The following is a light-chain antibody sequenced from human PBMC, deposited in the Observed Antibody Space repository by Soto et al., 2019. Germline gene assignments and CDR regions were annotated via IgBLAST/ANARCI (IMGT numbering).Light chain of an antibody. CDR3: QHHTDWFSWS. V-gene: IGKV3D-20*02. CDR2: HAS. CDR1: QSVGSNY. J-gene: IGKJ1*01. Sequence: EVVLTQSPGILSLSPGERATLSCRASQSVGSNYLAWYQQKPGQSPRLLIYHASNRPTGIPARFSGSGSGTDFTLTISSLEPEDFAVYYCQHHTDWFSWSFGQGTKVDIK.